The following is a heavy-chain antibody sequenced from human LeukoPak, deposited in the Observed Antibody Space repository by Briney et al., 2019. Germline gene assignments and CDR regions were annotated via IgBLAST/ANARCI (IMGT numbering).Heavy chain of an antibody. CDR2: IVIGGDT. V-gene: IGHV3-13*01. CDR3: ARGEFYGSGSYLFDY. CDR1: GFTFRNYD. Sequence: GGSLRLSCGASGFTFRNYDMHWVRQAAGKGLEWVSTIVIGGDTYYPGSVKGRFTISRENAENSLYLQMNSLRAGDTAVYYCARGEFYGSGSYLFDYWGQGTLVTVSS. D-gene: IGHD3-10*01. J-gene: IGHJ4*02.